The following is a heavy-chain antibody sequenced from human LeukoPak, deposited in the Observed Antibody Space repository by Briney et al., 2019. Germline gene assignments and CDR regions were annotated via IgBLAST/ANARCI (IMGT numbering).Heavy chain of an antibody. CDR2: IYYSGST. Sequence: SETLSLTCTVSGGSISSYYWSWIRQPPGKGLEWIGYIYYSGSTNYNPSLKSRVTISVDTSKNQFSLKLSSVTAADTAVYYCARESVRGKFDYWGQGTLVTVSS. J-gene: IGHJ4*02. CDR1: GGSISSYY. V-gene: IGHV4-59*01. CDR3: ARESVRGKFDY. D-gene: IGHD3-10*01.